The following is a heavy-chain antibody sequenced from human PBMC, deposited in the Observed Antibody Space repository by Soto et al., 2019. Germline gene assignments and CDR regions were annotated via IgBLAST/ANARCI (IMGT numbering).Heavy chain of an antibody. J-gene: IGHJ4*02. V-gene: IGHV1-18*04. CDR2: ISAYNGNT. CDR1: GYTFTSYG. CDR3: AGDGRNYYDCSGDSCQYRFDY. Sequence: GASVKVSCKASGYTFTSYGISWVRQAPGQGLEWMGWISAYNGNTNYAQKLQGRVTMTTDTSTSTAYMELRSLRTDDTAVYYCAGDGRNYYDCSGDSCQYRFDYRGQGTLVTVSS. D-gene: IGHD2-15*01.